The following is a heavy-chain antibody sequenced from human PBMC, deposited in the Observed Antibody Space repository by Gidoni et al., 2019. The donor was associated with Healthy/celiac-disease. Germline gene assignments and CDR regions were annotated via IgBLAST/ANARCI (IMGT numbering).Heavy chain of an antibody. J-gene: IGHJ6*02. CDR1: VGTFSSYA. CDR2: IIPIFGTA. V-gene: IGHV1-69*01. CDR3: AGERGYCSSTSCAHRDYYYYGMDV. Sequence: QVQLVQSGAEVKKPGSSVKVSCQASVGTFSSYAISWVRQAPGQGLEWMGGIIPIFGTANYAQKFQGRVTITADESTSTAYMELSSLRSEDTAVYYCAGERGYCSSTSCAHRDYYYYGMDVWGQGTTVTVSS. D-gene: IGHD2-2*01.